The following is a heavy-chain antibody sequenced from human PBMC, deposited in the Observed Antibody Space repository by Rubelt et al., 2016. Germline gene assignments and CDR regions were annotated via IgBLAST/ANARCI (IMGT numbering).Heavy chain of an antibody. CDR2: RSKAYGGTT. V-gene: IGHV3-49*02. CDR3: TRDAVDTAMVEDPAFDY. D-gene: IGHD5-18*01. J-gene: IGHJ4*02. Sequence: RSKAYGGTTEYAASVKGRFTISRDDSKSIAYLQMNSLKTEDTAVYYCTRDAVDTAMVEDPAFDYWGQGTLVTVSS.